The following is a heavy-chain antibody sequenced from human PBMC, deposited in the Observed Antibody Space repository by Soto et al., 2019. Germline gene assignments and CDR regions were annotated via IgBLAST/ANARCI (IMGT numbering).Heavy chain of an antibody. Sequence: PGGSLRLSCAASGFTFSSYSMNWVRQAPGKGLEWVAVISYDGSNKYYADSVKGRFTISRDNSKNTLYLQMNSLRAEDTAVYYCANSRSGVYSSSSIDYWGQGTLVTVSS. CDR1: GFTFSSYS. D-gene: IGHD6-13*01. CDR3: ANSRSGVYSSSSIDY. CDR2: ISYDGSNK. J-gene: IGHJ4*02. V-gene: IGHV3-30*18.